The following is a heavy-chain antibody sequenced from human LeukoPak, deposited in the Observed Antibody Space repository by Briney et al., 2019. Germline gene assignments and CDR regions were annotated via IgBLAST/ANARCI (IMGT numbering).Heavy chain of an antibody. CDR3: ARHAYSNHLLDY. V-gene: IGHV4-38-2*01. Sequence: PSETLSLTCAVSGYSISSGYYWGWIRQPPGKGLEWIGSIYHSGSTYYNPSLKSRVTISVDTSKNQFSLKLSSVTAADTAVYYCARHAYSNHLLDYWGQGNLVTVSS. J-gene: IGHJ4*02. CDR2: IYHSGST. CDR1: GYSISSGYY. D-gene: IGHD4-11*01.